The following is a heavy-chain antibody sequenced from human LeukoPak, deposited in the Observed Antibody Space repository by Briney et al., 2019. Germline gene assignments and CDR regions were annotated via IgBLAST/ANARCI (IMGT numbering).Heavy chain of an antibody. D-gene: IGHD3-22*01. Sequence: GGSLRLSCAASGFTFDDYGMSWVRQAPGKGLEWVSGINWNGGSTGYADSVKGRFTISRDNAKNSLYLQTNSLRAEDTALYYCARKYYYDSSGYYYPYFDYWGQGTLATVSS. J-gene: IGHJ4*02. CDR3: ARKYYYDSSGYYYPYFDY. CDR1: GFTFDDYG. CDR2: INWNGGST. V-gene: IGHV3-20*04.